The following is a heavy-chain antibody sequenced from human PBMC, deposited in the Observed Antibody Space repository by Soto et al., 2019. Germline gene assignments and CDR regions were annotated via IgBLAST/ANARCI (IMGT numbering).Heavy chain of an antibody. CDR2: IYYSGST. J-gene: IGHJ6*03. Sequence: SETLSLTCTVSGGSISSYYWSWIRQPPGKGLEWIGYIYYSGSTNYNPSLKSRVTISVDTSKNQFSLKLSSVTAADTAVYYCAFGTRYYYYMDVWGEGTTVTVSS. CDR3: AFGTRYYYYMDV. V-gene: IGHV4-59*01. CDR1: GGSISSYY. D-gene: IGHD3-10*01.